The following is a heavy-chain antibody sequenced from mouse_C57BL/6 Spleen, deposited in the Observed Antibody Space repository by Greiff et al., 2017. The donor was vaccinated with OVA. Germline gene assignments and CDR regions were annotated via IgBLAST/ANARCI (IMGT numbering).Heavy chain of an antibody. D-gene: IGHD2-3*01. J-gene: IGHJ1*03. CDR3: ARKGWYWYFDV. V-gene: IGHV1-18*01. CDR2: INPNNGGT. Sequence: VQLKESGPELVKPGASVKIPCKASGYTFTDYNMDWVKQSHGKSLEWIGDINPNNGGTIYNQKFKGKATLTVDKSSSTAYMELRSLTSEDTAVYYCARKGWYWYFDVWGTGTTVTVSS. CDR1: GYTFTDYN.